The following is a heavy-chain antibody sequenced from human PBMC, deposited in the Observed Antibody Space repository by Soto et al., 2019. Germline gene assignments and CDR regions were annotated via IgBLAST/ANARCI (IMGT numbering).Heavy chain of an antibody. D-gene: IGHD3-22*01. CDR3: XXXXXXXXXDSSGYYLDY. CDR1: GGSISSGGYY. Sequence: QVQLQESGPGLVKPSQTLSLTCTVSGGSISSGGYYWSWICQHPGKGLEWIGYIYYSGSTYYNPSLKSRVTISVDTSKNQFSLXXXXXXXXXXXXXXXXXXXXXXXDSSGYYLDYWGQGTLVTVSS. CDR2: IYYSGST. J-gene: IGHJ4*02. V-gene: IGHV4-31*03.